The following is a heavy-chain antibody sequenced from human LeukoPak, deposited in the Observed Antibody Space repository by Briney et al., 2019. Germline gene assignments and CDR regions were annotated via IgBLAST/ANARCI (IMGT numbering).Heavy chain of an antibody. V-gene: IGHV3-15*01. CDR1: GFTFSDAW. D-gene: IGHD2-2*02. CDR2: IKSKTDGGTT. J-gene: IGHJ5*02. Sequence: NPGGSLRLSCVASGFTFSDAWMSWVRQAPGKGLEWIGRIKSKTDGGTTDYAAPVKGRFTIARDDSKNTLYLQMNSLKVEDTAMYYCGGYGSCSSCYKHPWGQGTLVTVSS. CDR3: GGYGSCSSCYKHP.